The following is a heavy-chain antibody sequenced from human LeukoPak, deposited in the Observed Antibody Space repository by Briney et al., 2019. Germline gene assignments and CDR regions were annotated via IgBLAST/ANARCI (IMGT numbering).Heavy chain of an antibody. D-gene: IGHD3-3*01. CDR1: GLTFSNYG. J-gene: IGHJ4*02. V-gene: IGHV3-23*01. CDR2: ININADER. Sequence: PGGSLRLSRAASGLTFSNYGMSWFRRSPGKGLEWVSTININADERHYADSFRGRFTSSRDNSRSTLTLHMSNVRVGDTAGYYCERDPSEYEWQRGWHRDFWGQGPQVTVSS. CDR3: ERDPSEYEWQRGWHRDF.